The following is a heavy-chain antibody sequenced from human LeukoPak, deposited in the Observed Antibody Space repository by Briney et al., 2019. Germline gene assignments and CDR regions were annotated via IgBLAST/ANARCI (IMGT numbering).Heavy chain of an antibody. Sequence: SETLSLTCTVSGGSISSSSYYWGWIRQPPGKGLEWIGSIYYSGSTYYNPSLRSRVTISVDTSKNQFSLKLSSVTAADTAVYYCATHFIAAAKDWFDPWGQGTLVTVSS. CDR2: IYYSGST. J-gene: IGHJ5*02. D-gene: IGHD6-13*01. V-gene: IGHV4-39*01. CDR3: ATHFIAAAKDWFDP. CDR1: GGSISSSSYY.